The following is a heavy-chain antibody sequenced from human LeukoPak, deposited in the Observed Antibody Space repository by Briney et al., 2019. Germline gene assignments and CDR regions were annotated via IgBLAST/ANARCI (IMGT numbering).Heavy chain of an antibody. J-gene: IGHJ4*02. V-gene: IGHV3-48*01. CDR3: ARETILAVAGDF. D-gene: IGHD6-19*01. Sequence: GGSLRLSCAASGFTFNRSNMNWVRQAPGKGLEWVSYISSTSITMYYADSVKGRFTISRDNAKNSLYLQMNSLRADDTAVYYCARETILAVAGDFWGQGTLVTVSS. CDR1: GFTFNRSN. CDR2: ISSTSITM.